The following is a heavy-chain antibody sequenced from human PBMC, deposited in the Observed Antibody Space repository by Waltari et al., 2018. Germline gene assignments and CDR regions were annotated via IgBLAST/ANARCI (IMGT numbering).Heavy chain of an antibody. D-gene: IGHD3-10*01. CDR3: AKSRGRDSVCFDY. V-gene: IGHV3-30*18. Sequence: QVQLVESGGGVVQPGKSLRLSCAACGFTFTGLGLHWVRQAPGKGLEWLAVISYDGSKEFYADSVKGRFTISRDNSKNTVSLHMSSLGLEDTAIYYCAKSRGRDSVCFDYWGQGALVTVSS. CDR2: ISYDGSKE. CDR1: GFTFTGLG. J-gene: IGHJ4*02.